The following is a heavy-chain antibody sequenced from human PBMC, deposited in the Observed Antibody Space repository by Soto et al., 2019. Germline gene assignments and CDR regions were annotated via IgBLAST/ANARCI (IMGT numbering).Heavy chain of an antibody. J-gene: IGHJ4*02. CDR2: INPNSGGT. D-gene: IGHD1-20*01. V-gene: IGHV1-2*02. CDR1: GYTFTGYY. CDR3: VCSGITGTEPDY. Sequence: GXSVKVSCEASGYTFTGYYMHWVRQAPGQGLEWMGWINPNSGGTNYAQKFQGRVTMTRDTSISTAYMELSRLRSDDTAVYYCVCSGITGTEPDYWGQGTLVTVSS.